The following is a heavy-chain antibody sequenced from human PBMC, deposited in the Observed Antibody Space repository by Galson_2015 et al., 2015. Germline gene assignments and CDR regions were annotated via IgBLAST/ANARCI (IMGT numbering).Heavy chain of an antibody. CDR2: VTGSGDNV. CDR3: AQWSSRGANYYYGMDV. J-gene: IGHJ6*02. V-gene: IGHV3-23*01. CDR1: GFTFSAYA. Sequence: SLRLSCAASGFTFSAYAMTWVRQAPGRGLEWVSTVTGSGDNVYYADSVQGRFTISRDNSKNTLYLQMDRLRAEDMAVYYCAQWSSRGANYYYGMDVWGQGTTVTVSS.